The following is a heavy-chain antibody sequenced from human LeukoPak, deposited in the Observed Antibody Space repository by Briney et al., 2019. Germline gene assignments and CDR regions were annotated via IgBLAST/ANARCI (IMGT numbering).Heavy chain of an antibody. V-gene: IGHV4-39*07. CDR3: AREAVYGYSPYYFDY. CDR2: IYYSGST. CDR1: GGSISSSSYY. D-gene: IGHD5-18*01. J-gene: IGHJ4*02. Sequence: SETLSLTCTVSGGSISSSSYYWGWIRQPPGKGLEWIGSIYYSGSTYYNPSLKSRVTISVDTSKNQFSLKLSSVTAADTAVYYCAREAVYGYSPYYFDYWGQGTLVTVSS.